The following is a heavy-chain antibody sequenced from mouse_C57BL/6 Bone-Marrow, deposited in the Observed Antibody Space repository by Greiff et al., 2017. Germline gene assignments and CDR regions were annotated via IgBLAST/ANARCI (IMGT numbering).Heavy chain of an antibody. CDR3: ARDVGILGAMDY. J-gene: IGHJ4*01. V-gene: IGHV5-16*01. Sequence: EVQLVESEGGLVQPGSSMKLSCTASGFTFSDYYMAWVRQVPDKGLEWVANINYDGSSTYYLDSLKSRFIISRDNAKNILYLQMSSLKSEDTATYYCARDVGILGAMDYWGQGTSVTVSS. D-gene: IGHD3-1*01. CDR1: GFTFSDYY. CDR2: INYDGSST.